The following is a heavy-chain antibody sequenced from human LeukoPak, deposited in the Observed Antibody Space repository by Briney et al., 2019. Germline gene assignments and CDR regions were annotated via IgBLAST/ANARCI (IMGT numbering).Heavy chain of an antibody. CDR2: ISGSGGST. CDR3: AKGGLRYFYWDQYYFDY. D-gene: IGHD3-9*01. J-gene: IGHJ4*02. V-gene: IGHV3-23*01. Sequence: PGGSLRLSCAASGFTFSSYAMSWVRQAPGKGLEWVSAISGSGGSTYYADSVKGRFTISRDNSKNTLYLQMNSLRAEDTAVYYCAKGGLRYFYWDQYYFDYWGQGTLVTVSS. CDR1: GFTFSSYA.